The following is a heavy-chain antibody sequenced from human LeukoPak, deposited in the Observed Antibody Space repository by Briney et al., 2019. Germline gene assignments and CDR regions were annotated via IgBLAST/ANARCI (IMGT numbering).Heavy chain of an antibody. CDR1: GFTFSSHW. D-gene: IGHD3-10*01. CDR2: INFDGSST. CDR3: ARGITGMYYYDP. Sequence: GGSLRLSCTASGFTFSSHWMHWVRQAPGKGLVWVSRINFDGSSTNYAVSVKGRFTISRDNAKDTLYLQINSLRAEDTAVYYCARGITGMYYYDPWGQGTLVTVSS. J-gene: IGHJ5*02. V-gene: IGHV3-74*01.